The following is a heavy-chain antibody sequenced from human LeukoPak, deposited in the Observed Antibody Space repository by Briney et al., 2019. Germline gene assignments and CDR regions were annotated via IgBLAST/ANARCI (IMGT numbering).Heavy chain of an antibody. CDR3: ARDGYYGSGSNL. J-gene: IGHJ5*02. D-gene: IGHD3-10*01. Sequence: SETRSLTCTVSGYSISSGYYWGWIRQPPGKGLEWIGSIYHSGSTYYNPSLKSRVTISVDTSKNQFSLKLSSVTAADTAVYYCARDGYYGSGSNLWGQGTLVTVSS. V-gene: IGHV4-38-2*02. CDR1: GYSISSGYY. CDR2: IYHSGST.